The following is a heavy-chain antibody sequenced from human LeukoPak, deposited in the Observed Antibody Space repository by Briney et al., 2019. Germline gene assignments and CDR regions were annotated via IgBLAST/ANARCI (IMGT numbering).Heavy chain of an antibody. CDR1: GFTFSSYA. Sequence: GGSLRLSCAASGFTFSSYAMSWVRQAPGKGLEWVSAMTGSGGGTYYADSVKGRFTISRDKSKNMVYLQMNGLRAEDTAVYYCAKFMGYCSGGSCYSMDEWGQGTLVTVSS. J-gene: IGHJ4*02. CDR2: MTGSGGGT. CDR3: AKFMGYCSGGSCYSMDE. D-gene: IGHD2-15*01. V-gene: IGHV3-23*01.